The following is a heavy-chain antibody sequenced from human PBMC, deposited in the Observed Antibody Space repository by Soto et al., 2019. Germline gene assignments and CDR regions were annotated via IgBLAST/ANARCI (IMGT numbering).Heavy chain of an antibody. CDR3: ARADSFGDFDY. Sequence: PSETLSLTCTGSCGSISSYYWSCIRQPPGKGLEWIGYIYYSGSTNYNPSLKSRVTISVDTSKNQFSLKLSSVTAADTAVYYCARADSFGDFDYWGQGTLVTVSS. D-gene: IGHD3-10*01. J-gene: IGHJ4*02. V-gene: IGHV4-59*01. CDR2: IYYSGST. CDR1: CGSISSYY.